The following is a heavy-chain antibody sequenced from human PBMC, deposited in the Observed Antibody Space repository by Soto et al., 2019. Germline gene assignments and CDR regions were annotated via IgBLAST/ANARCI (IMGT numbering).Heavy chain of an antibody. CDR1: GFTFSSYS. CDR3: ARDQRYCSSTSCPLSFGGMAV. D-gene: IGHD2-2*01. V-gene: IGHV3-21*01. J-gene: IGHJ6*02. Sequence: EVQLVESGGGLVKPGGSLRLSCAASGFTFSSYSMNWVRQAPGKGLEWVSSISSSSSYIYYADSVKGRFTISRDNAKNSLYLQMNSLRAEDTAVYYCARDQRYCSSTSCPLSFGGMAVWGQGTTVTVSS. CDR2: ISSSSSYI.